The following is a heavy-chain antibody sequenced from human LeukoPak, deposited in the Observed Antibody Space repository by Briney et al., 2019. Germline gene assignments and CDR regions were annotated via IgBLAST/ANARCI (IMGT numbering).Heavy chain of an antibody. Sequence: GGSLRLSCAASGFTFSSYAMHWVRQAPGKGLEWVAVISYDGSNEYYADSVKGRFTISRDNSKNTLYLQMNSLRAEDTAVYYCARAISTSRIDYWGQGTLVTVSS. CDR1: GFTFSSYA. D-gene: IGHD2-2*01. CDR3: ARAISTSRIDY. CDR2: ISYDGSNE. J-gene: IGHJ4*02. V-gene: IGHV3-30*01.